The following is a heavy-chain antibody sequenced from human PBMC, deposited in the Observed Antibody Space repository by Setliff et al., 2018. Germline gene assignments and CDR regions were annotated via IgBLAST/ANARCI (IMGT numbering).Heavy chain of an antibody. CDR1: GYTFTGYY. V-gene: IGHV1-2*02. Sequence: ASVKVSCKASGYTFTGYYMHWMRQAPEQGLEWMGRINLNTGNIFYAQEFQGRVTLTRDTSISTAYMELTGLRYDDTAFYYCARGHCTTISCFLDHWGQGIMVTVSS. J-gene: IGHJ4*02. CDR3: ARGHCTTISCFLDH. D-gene: IGHD2-8*01. CDR2: INLNTGNI.